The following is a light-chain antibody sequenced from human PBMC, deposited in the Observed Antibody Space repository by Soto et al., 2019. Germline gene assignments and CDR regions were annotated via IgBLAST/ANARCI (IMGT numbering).Light chain of an antibody. CDR1: SSDVGSYNL. Sequence: QSALTQPASVSGSPGQSITIPCTGTSSDVGSYNLVSWYQQHPDKAPRLMISEVTKRPSVVSDRFSGSTSGNTASLTISGLQAEDEADYYCCSYAGSSTLVFGGGTKLTVL. CDR2: EVT. J-gene: IGLJ3*02. V-gene: IGLV2-23*02. CDR3: CSYAGSSTLV.